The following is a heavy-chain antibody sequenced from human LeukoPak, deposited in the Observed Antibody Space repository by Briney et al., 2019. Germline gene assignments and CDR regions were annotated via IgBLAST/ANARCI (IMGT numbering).Heavy chain of an antibody. D-gene: IGHD3-22*01. CDR3: ARGRYYDTSGYYLEFDY. CDR1: GFTFSGNW. V-gene: IGHV3-74*01. CDR2: IKGDGSSA. J-gene: IGHJ4*02. Sequence: GGSLRLSCAASGFTFSGNWMHWVRQAPGKGLVWVSRIKGDGSSAYYADSVKGRFTISRDNAKNTLYLQMNSLRDEDTAVYYCARGRYYDTSGYYLEFDYWGQGTLVTVSS.